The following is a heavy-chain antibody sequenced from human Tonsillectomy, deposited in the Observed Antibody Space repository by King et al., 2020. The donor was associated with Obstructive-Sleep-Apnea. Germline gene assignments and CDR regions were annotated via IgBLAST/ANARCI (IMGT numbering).Heavy chain of an antibody. CDR1: GYSISSGYY. CDR3: GTRGGGSGSYYGFDWYFDL. V-gene: IGHV4-38-2*02. D-gene: IGHD1-26*01. Sequence: VQLQESGPGLVKPSETLSLTCTVSGYSISSGYYWGWIRQPPGKGLEWIGSIYHSGSTYYNPSLKSRVTISVDTSKNQFSLKLSSVTAADTAVYYCGTRGGGSGSYYGFDWYFDLWGRGTLVTVSS. CDR2: IYHSGST. J-gene: IGHJ2*01.